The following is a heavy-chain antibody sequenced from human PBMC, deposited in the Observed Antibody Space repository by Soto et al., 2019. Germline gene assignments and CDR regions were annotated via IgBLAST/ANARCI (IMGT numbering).Heavy chain of an antibody. J-gene: IGHJ4*02. CDR3: ARGAAYCGGDCYSSSFDY. D-gene: IGHD2-21*02. CDR2: IIPIFGTA. V-gene: IGHV1-69*06. Sequence: SVKVSCKASGYTFTSYAMHWVRQAPGQRLEWMGGIIPIFGTANYAQKFQSRVTITADKSTSTAYMELSSLRSEDTAVYYCARGAAYCGGDCYSSSFDYWGQGTLVTVSS. CDR1: GYTFTSYA.